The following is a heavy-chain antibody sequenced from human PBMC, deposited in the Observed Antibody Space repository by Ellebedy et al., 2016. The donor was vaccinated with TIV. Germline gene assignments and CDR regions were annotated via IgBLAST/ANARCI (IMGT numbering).Heavy chain of an antibody. V-gene: IGHV3-49*04. Sequence: GESLKISCSASGFTFGDYAMSWVRQAPGKGLEWVGFIRSKPYGGTTDYAASVKGRFTISRDDSKSIAFLQMNSLKTEDTAVYYCARDILRYFDWLLNSYGMDVWGQGTTVTVSS. CDR1: GFTFGDYA. CDR3: ARDILRYFDWLLNSYGMDV. J-gene: IGHJ6*02. D-gene: IGHD3-9*01. CDR2: IRSKPYGGTT.